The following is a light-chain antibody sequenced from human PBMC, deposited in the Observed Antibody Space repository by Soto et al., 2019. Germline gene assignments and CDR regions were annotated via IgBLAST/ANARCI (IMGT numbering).Light chain of an antibody. J-gene: IGLJ3*02. CDR2: GVS. CDR1: GSDIGNYNY. CDR3: SSYTSYTTLWV. Sequence: QSVLTQPASVSGSPGQSITIPCTGTGSDIGNYNYVSWYQQHPGKAPKLMIYGVSNRPSGVSNRFSGSKSGNAASLTISGLQAEDEADYYCSSYTSYTTLWVFGGGTKVTVL. V-gene: IGLV2-14*01.